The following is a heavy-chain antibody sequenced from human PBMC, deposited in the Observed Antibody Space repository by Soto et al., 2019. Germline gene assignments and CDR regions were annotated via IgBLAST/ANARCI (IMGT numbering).Heavy chain of an antibody. Sequence: QVQLVESGGGVVQPGRSLRLSCAASGFTFSSYGMHWVRQAPGKGLEWVAVISYDGSNKYYADSVKGRFTISRDNSKNTLDMQMNSLRAEDTAVYYCAKEDGRFLEWLFYEDQNGGAFDIWGQGTMVTVSS. V-gene: IGHV3-30*18. CDR1: GFTFSSYG. CDR3: AKEDGRFLEWLFYEDQNGGAFDI. J-gene: IGHJ3*02. D-gene: IGHD3-3*01. CDR2: ISYDGSNK.